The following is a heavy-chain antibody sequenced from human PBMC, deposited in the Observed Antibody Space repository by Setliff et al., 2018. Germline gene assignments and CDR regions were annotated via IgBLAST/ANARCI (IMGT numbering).Heavy chain of an antibody. Sequence: ASVKVSCKASGSTFRNYAFAWVRQAPGQGLEWVGWISVYNGDTNYAQKFQGRVTLTTDTSTSTAYMELRSLTSDDSAFYYCARAPSVELVTIRTNSWFTYWGQGTLGTVPQ. J-gene: IGHJ4*02. CDR3: ARAPSVELVTIRTNSWFTY. D-gene: IGHD5-18*01. V-gene: IGHV1-18*01. CDR1: GSTFRNYA. CDR2: ISVYNGDT.